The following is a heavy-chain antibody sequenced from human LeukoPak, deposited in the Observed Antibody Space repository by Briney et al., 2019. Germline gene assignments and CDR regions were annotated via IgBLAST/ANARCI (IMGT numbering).Heavy chain of an antibody. CDR1: GGSFIGYY. Sequence: SEALSLTCAVYGGSFIGYYWSWIRQPPGKGLEGIGEINHSGSTNYNPSLKRRVTISVDTTKNQLSLKLSSVTAADTAVYYCAGVEMATIKGYYFDYWGQGTLVTVSS. CDR3: AGVEMATIKGYYFDY. V-gene: IGHV4-34*01. J-gene: IGHJ4*02. D-gene: IGHD5-24*01. CDR2: INHSGST.